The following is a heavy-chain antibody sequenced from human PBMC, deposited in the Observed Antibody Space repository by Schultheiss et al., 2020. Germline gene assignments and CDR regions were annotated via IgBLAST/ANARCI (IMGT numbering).Heavy chain of an antibody. J-gene: IGHJ3*02. V-gene: IGHV3-48*02. D-gene: IGHD3-22*01. CDR2: ISSSSSTI. CDR3: ARFSSGRRGTFDI. CDR1: GFTFSSDS. Sequence: GGSLRLSCAASGFTFSSDSMNWVRQAPGKGLEWVSYISSSSSTIYYADSVKGRFTISRDNAKNSLYLQMNSLRDEDTAVYYCARFSSGRRGTFDIWGQGTMVTVSS.